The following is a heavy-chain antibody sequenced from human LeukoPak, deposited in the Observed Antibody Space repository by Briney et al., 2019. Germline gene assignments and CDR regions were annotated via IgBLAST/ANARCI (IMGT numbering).Heavy chain of an antibody. D-gene: IGHD3-3*01. CDR2: ITGGGGST. CDR3: AKYQAIWRGYFDY. V-gene: IGHV3-23*01. J-gene: IGHJ4*02. CDR1: GLTFGNYA. Sequence: AGGSLRLSCAASGLTFGNYAMSWVRQAPGKGLEWVSGITGGGGSTYYADSVRGRFTVSRDTSKNTLYLQMNSLRAEDTALYYCAKYQAIWRGYFDYWGQGTLVTVSS.